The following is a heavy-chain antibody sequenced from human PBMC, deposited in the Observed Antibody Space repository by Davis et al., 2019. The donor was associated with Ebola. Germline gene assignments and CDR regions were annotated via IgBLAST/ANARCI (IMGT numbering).Heavy chain of an antibody. D-gene: IGHD2-2*02. V-gene: IGHV4-59*02. Sequence: SETLSLTCTVSGDTVTSYYLSWIRQPPGQGLEWFWYIYYSGSTNYNPSLKSRVTISVDTSKNQFTLKLSSVTAADTAMYYCAREWGYCTRHSCNNYYGMDVWGQGSTVTVS. CDR1: GDTVTSYY. J-gene: IGHJ6*02. CDR2: IYYSGST. CDR3: AREWGYCTRHSCNNYYGMDV.